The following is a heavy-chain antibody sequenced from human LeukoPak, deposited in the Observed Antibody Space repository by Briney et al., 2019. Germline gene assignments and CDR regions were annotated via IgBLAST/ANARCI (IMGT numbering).Heavy chain of an antibody. CDR3: ARGFGDSFDP. V-gene: IGHV3-23*01. CDR1: GLIFKNYA. J-gene: IGHJ5*02. CDR2: FSGTGDTT. Sequence: GGSLRLSCAASGLIFKNYAMNWVRQAPGKGLEWVSAFSGTGDTTFYADSVKGRFTFSRDNTKETVDLQMDSLRVDDTAVYYCARGFGDSFDPWGQGTLVTVSS. D-gene: IGHD3-10*01.